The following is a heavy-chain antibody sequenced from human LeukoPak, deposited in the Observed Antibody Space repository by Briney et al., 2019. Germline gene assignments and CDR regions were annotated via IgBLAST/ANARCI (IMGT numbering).Heavy chain of an antibody. Sequence: GGSLRLSCAASGFTFSSYWMHWVRQAPGKGLVWVSRITSDGSNTRYADSVKGRFTISRDNAKNTLYLQMNSLRAEDTAVYYCAAFGDNADYWGQGTLVTVSA. CDR3: AAFGDNADY. J-gene: IGHJ4*02. CDR1: GFTFSSYW. D-gene: IGHD4-17*01. V-gene: IGHV3-74*01. CDR2: ITSDGSNT.